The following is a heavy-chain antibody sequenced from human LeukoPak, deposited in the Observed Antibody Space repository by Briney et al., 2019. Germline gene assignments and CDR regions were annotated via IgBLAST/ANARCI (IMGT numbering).Heavy chain of an antibody. J-gene: IGHJ4*02. CDR2: ISSSGSTI. V-gene: IGHV3-48*03. CDR1: GFTFSSYE. Sequence: PGGSLRLSCAASGFTFSSYEMNWVRQAPGKGLEWVSYISSSGSTIYYADSVKGRFTISRDNAKNSLYLQMNSLRAEDTAVYYCARILPYGDCGDYWGQGTLVTVSS. D-gene: IGHD4-17*01. CDR3: ARILPYGDCGDY.